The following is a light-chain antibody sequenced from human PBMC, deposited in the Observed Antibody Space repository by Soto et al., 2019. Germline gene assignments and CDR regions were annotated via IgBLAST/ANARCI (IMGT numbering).Light chain of an antibody. CDR2: DAS. V-gene: IGKV1-5*01. CDR3: QQYNSYPYP. J-gene: IGKJ2*01. CDR1: QTINSW. Sequence: IQMSQSPATLSASVGDRVTITCRASQTINSWLAWYQQKPGKAPKLLIYDASNLESGVPSRFSGSRSGTEFTLTISSLQPDDSATYYCQQYNSYPYPFGQGTKVDI.